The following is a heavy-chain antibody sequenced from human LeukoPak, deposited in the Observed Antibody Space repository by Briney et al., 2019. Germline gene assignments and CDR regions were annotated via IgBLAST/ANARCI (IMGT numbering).Heavy chain of an antibody. Sequence: LXXSCAAYXXTXXSXXINWVRQAPGKSLLFLSYFLPHTTTISYAHSVYARFTISRDTSKNTLYLQINSLRVEDTAVYYFIVFGDSNHRGQGTLVTVSS. D-gene: IGHD4-17*01. V-gene: IGHV3-48*01. J-gene: IGHJ4*02. CDR2: FLPHTTTI. CDR3: IVFGDSNH. CDR1: XXTXXSXX.